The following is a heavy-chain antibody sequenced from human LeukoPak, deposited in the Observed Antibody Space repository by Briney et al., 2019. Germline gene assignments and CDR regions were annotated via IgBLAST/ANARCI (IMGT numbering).Heavy chain of an antibody. D-gene: IGHD1-14*01. CDR2: IYSGGST. CDR1: GFAVSSNY. V-gene: IGHV3-53*01. Sequence: GGSLRLSCAASGFAVSSNYMSWVRQAPGKGLEWVSVIYSGGSTYYADSVKGRFTISRDNSKNTLYLQMNSLRAEDTAVYYCARDIRGVFDYRGQGTLVTVSS. J-gene: IGHJ4*02. CDR3: ARDIRGVFDY.